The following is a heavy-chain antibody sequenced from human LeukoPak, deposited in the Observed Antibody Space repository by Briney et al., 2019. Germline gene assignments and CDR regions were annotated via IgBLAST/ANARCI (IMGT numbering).Heavy chain of an antibody. CDR3: ARVYYYDSSGYYPDHYYFDY. Sequence: SGTLSLTCAVSGGSISSSNWWSWVRQPPGKGLEWIGEVYHSGSTNYNPSLKSRVTISVDKSKSQFSLKLSSVTAADTAVYYCARVYYYDSSGYYPDHYYFDYWGQGTLVTVSS. D-gene: IGHD3-22*01. J-gene: IGHJ4*02. V-gene: IGHV4-4*02. CDR1: GGSISSSNW. CDR2: VYHSGST.